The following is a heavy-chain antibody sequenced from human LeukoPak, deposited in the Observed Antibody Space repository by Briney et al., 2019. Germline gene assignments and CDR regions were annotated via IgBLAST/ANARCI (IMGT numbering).Heavy chain of an antibody. Sequence: ASVKVSCKASGYIFTGYYIHWVRQAPGQGLEWMGWSNPNSGATNYAQKFQGRVTMTTDTSISAAYMDLSRLRFDDMALYYCAKGTRRIWSDFDYWGQGTLVTVSS. D-gene: IGHD2-15*01. CDR1: GYIFTGYY. CDR2: SNPNSGAT. CDR3: AKGTRRIWSDFDY. J-gene: IGHJ4*02. V-gene: IGHV1-2*02.